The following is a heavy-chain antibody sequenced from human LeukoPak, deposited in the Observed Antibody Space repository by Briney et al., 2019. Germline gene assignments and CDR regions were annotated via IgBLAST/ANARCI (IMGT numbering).Heavy chain of an antibody. Sequence: GGSLRLSCATSGFTFDRYTIHWVRQAPGKGLEWVSLAGWAGGTTYYSDSVRGRFTISRDSGKNSVYLQMNSLTTDDTAFYFCAKELDTMFFDYWGQGALITVSS. CDR2: AGWAGGTT. V-gene: IGHV3-43*01. J-gene: IGHJ4*02. D-gene: IGHD3-10*02. CDR1: GFTFDRYT. CDR3: AKELDTMFFDY.